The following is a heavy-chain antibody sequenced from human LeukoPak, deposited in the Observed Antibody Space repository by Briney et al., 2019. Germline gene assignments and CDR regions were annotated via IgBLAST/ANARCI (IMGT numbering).Heavy chain of an antibody. V-gene: IGHV1-46*01. Sequence: ASVKVSCKASGYTFTGYYMHWVRQAPGQGLEWMAIINPSSGSTSYAQKFQGRVTMTRDTSTSTVYMELSSLRSEDTAMYYCAREYSSSQFDYWGQGTLVTVSS. D-gene: IGHD6-13*01. J-gene: IGHJ4*02. CDR2: INPSSGST. CDR3: AREYSSSQFDY. CDR1: GYTFTGYY.